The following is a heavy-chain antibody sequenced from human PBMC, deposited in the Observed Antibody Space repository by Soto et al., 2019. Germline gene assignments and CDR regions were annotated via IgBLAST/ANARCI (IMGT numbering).Heavy chain of an antibody. CDR2: ISAYNGNT. V-gene: IGHV1-18*01. CDR1: GYTFTSYG. J-gene: IGHJ6*02. Sequence: VKVSCKASGYTFTSYGISWVRQAPGQGLEWMGWISAYNGNTNYAQKLQGRVTMTTDTSTSTAYMELRSLRSDDTAVYYCARVSTTGDAYYYYYGMDVWGQGTTVTVSS. CDR3: ARVSTTGDAYYYYYGMDV. D-gene: IGHD7-27*01.